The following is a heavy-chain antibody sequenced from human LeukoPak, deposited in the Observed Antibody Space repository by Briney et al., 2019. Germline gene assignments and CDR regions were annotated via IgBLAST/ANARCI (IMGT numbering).Heavy chain of an antibody. CDR1: GGSISSGGYY. J-gene: IGHJ3*02. Sequence: PSETLSLTCTVSGGSISSGGYYWSWIRQHPGKGLEWIGYIYYSGSTYYNPSLKSRVTISVDTSKNQFSLKLSSVTAADTAVYYCARERGGYYYDSSGYKNDAFDIWGQGTMVTVSS. CDR2: IYYSGST. CDR3: ARERGGYYYDSSGYKNDAFDI. D-gene: IGHD3-22*01. V-gene: IGHV4-31*03.